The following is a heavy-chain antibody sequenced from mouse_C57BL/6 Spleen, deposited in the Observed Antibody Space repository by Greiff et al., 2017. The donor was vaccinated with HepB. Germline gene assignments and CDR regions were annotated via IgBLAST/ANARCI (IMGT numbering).Heavy chain of an antibody. Sequence: EVQRVESGGDLVKPGGSLKLSCAASGFTFSSYGMSWVRQTPDKRLEWVATISSCGSYTYYPDSVKGRITITRDNAKNTLYLQMSSLKSEDTAMYYCARPLYYCCSSYGAMDYWGQGTSVTVSS. V-gene: IGHV5-6*01. CDR3: ARPLYYCCSSYGAMDY. J-gene: IGHJ4*01. D-gene: IGHD1-1*01. CDR2: ISSCGSYT. CDR1: GFTFSSYG.